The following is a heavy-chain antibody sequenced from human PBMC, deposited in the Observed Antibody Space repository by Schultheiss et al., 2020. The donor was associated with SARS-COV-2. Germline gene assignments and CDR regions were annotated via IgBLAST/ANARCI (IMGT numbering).Heavy chain of an antibody. J-gene: IGHJ6*02. Sequence: SQTLSLTCTVSGGSIISGGYYWSWIRQHPGKGLEWIGYIYYSGSTYYNPSLKSRVTISVDTSKNQFSLKLSSVTAADTAVYYCARGWVQLVPNYYGMDVWGQGTTVTVSS. CDR1: GGSIISGGYY. D-gene: IGHD6-13*01. CDR3: ARGWVQLVPNYYGMDV. V-gene: IGHV4-31*03. CDR2: IYYSGST.